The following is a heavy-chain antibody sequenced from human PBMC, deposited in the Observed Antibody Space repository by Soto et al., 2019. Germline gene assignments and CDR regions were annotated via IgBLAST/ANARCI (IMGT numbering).Heavy chain of an antibody. J-gene: IGHJ6*02. CDR1: GYTFTSYY. CDR2: INPSGGST. Sequence: ASVKVSCKASGYTFTSYYMHWVRQAPGQGLEWMGIINPSGGSTSYAQKFQGRVTMTRDTSTSTVYMELSSLRAEDTAVYYCARRAGGLLDYYEYVVDVWGQGXTVTVYS. CDR3: ARRAGGLLDYYEYVVDV. D-gene: IGHD1-26*01. V-gene: IGHV1-46*01.